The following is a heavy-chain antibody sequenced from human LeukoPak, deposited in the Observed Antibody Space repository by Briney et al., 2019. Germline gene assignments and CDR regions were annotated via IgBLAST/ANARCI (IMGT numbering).Heavy chain of an antibody. J-gene: IGHJ4*02. D-gene: IGHD3-3*01. Sequence: PSETLSLTCTVSGGSISSGSYYWRWLRQPAGKGLEWLGRIYTSGSTNYNPSLKSRVTISVYTSKNQFSLKLSSVTAADTAVYYCATTEYDFWSGYHDYWGQGTLVTVSS. CDR3: ATTEYDFWSGYHDY. CDR2: IYTSGST. CDR1: GGSISSGSYY. V-gene: IGHV4-61*02.